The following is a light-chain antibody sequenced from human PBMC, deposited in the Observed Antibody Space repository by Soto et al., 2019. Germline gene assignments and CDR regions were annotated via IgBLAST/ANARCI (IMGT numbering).Light chain of an antibody. CDR3: QQYNDWPLT. J-gene: IGKJ1*01. CDR1: QSVSSN. V-gene: IGKV3-15*01. Sequence: EIVMTQSPVTLSVSPGERATLSCRASQSVSSNLAWYQQKPGQAPSLLIYGAFTRATGIPARFSGTGSGTEFNLTISSLQSEDFALYYCQQYNDWPLTFGKGTKVDIK. CDR2: GAF.